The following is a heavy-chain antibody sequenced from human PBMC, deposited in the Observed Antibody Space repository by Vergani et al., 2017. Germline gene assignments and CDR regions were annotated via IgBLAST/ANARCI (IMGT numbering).Heavy chain of an antibody. CDR3: ARISLRRIRDYYFDY. Sequence: QVQLVQSGAEVKKPGASVKVSCKASGYTFTSYGISWVRQAPGQGLEWMGWISAYNGNTNYAQKLQGRFTMTTDTSTSTAYMELRSLRSDDTAVYYCARISLRRIRDYYFDYWGQGTLVTVSS. D-gene: IGHD2-15*01. V-gene: IGHV1-18*01. J-gene: IGHJ4*02. CDR2: ISAYNGNT. CDR1: GYTFTSYG.